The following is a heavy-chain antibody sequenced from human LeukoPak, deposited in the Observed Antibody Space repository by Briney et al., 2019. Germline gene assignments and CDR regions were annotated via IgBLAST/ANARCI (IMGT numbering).Heavy chain of an antibody. CDR2: VGTNHDT. V-gene: IGHV3-13*01. CDR3: TREWRGIASHYSGMDV. CDR1: GFSVSTFD. Sequence: PGESLRLSCVASGFSVSTFDMYWVRQAAGGGLEWVAAVGTNHDTLYLGSVKGRFTISRENAKNSLSLEMSYLTVEDTAVYYCTREWRGIASHYSGMDVWGQGTAVIASS. J-gene: IGHJ6*02. D-gene: IGHD3-16*02.